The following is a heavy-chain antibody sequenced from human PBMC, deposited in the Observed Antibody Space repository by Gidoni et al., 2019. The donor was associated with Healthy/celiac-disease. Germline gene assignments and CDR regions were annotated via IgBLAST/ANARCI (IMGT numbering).Heavy chain of an antibody. CDR2: IYHSGST. CDR3: ARRPIAVAGTWYFDY. J-gene: IGHJ4*02. CDR1: GGSIPRSNW. V-gene: IGHV4-4*02. Sequence: QVPLQESGPGLLNPSGPLSLTCAVSGGSIPRSNWWSWVRQPPGKGLEGFGEIYHSGSTNYNPSLKSRVTISVDKSKNQFSRKLSSVTAADTAVYYCARRPIAVAGTWYFDYWGQGTLVTVSS. D-gene: IGHD6-19*01.